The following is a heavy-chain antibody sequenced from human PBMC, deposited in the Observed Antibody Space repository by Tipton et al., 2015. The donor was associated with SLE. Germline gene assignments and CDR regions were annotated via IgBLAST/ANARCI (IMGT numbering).Heavy chain of an antibody. CDR1: GFTFSSYW. Sequence: SLRLSCAASGFTFSSYWMHWVRQAPGKGLVWVSRINSDGSSTNYADSVKGRFTISRDNAKNSLYLQMNSLRADDTAVYYCARDSDSTAKYFDYWGQGTLVTVSS. V-gene: IGHV3-74*01. J-gene: IGHJ4*02. CDR3: ARDSDSTAKYFDY. CDR2: INSDGSST. D-gene: IGHD6-13*01.